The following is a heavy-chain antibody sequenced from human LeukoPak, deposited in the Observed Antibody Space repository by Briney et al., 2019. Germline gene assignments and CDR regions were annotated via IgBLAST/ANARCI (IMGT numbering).Heavy chain of an antibody. CDR3: AKVAKYYYGSETYYFLEH. CDR2: INGSGGST. J-gene: IGHJ1*01. Sequence: PGGSLRLSCTASGFTLSSYEMSWIRQAPGKGLEWVSDINGSGGSTYYADSVKGRFTISRDNSKNMLYLQMNSLRVEDTAVYYCAKVAKYYYGSETYYFLEHWGQGTPVTASS. CDR1: GFTLSSYE. D-gene: IGHD3-10*01. V-gene: IGHV3-23*01.